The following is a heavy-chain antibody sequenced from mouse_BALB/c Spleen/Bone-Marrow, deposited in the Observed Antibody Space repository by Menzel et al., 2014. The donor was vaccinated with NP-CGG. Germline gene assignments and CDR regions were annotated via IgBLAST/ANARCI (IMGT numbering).Heavy chain of an antibody. Sequence: EVQLQRSGAELVKPGASVKLSCTASGFNIKDTYMHWVKQRPEQGLEWIGRIDPANGNTKYDPKFQGKATITADTSSNTAYLQLSSLTSEDTAVYYCANYYYGSSLFAYWGQGTLVAVS. CDR2: IDPANGNT. D-gene: IGHD1-1*01. J-gene: IGHJ3*01. V-gene: IGHV14-3*02. CDR1: GFNIKDTY. CDR3: ANYYYGSSLFAY.